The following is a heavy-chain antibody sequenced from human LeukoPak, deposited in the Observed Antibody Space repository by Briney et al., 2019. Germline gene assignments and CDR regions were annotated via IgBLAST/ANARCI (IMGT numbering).Heavy chain of an antibody. V-gene: IGHV3-11*05. CDR2: ISSSSSYT. CDR1: GFTFSDYY. Sequence: GGSLRPSCAASGFTFSDYYMSWIRQAPGKGLEWVSYISSSSSYTNYADSVKGRFTISRDNAKNSLYLQMNSLRAEDTAVYYCARALGSSWDSSLDSWGQGTLVPVSS. J-gene: IGHJ4*02. CDR3: ARALGSSWDSSLDS. D-gene: IGHD6-13*01.